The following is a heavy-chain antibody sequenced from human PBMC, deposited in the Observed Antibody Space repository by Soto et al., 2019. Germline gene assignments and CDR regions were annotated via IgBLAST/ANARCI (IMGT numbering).Heavy chain of an antibody. V-gene: IGHV1-46*01. Sequence: QVQLVQSGVEVKKPGASVKVSCKASGYTITRHWMHWVRQAPGQGLEWMGVINPSGDVTSYARKFQGRLTMTRDTSTSTLYMELRSLRSEDTAVYYCARDNSYDSGGARGWYFDLWGRDTLVTVSS. J-gene: IGHJ2*01. CDR1: GYTITRHW. CDR3: ARDNSYDSGGARGWYFDL. D-gene: IGHD3-22*01. CDR2: INPSGDVT.